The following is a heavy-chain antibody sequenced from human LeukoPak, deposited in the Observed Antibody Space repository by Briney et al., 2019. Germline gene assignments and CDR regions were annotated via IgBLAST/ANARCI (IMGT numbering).Heavy chain of an antibody. J-gene: IGHJ3*02. V-gene: IGHV4-34*01. CDR2: INYSGST. Sequence: PSETLSLTCAVYGGSFSVYYWSWIRQPPGKGLEWIGEINYSGSTNYNPSLKSRVTISVDTSKNQFSLKLSSVTAADTAVYYCASGAGYYDYVWGSYRYDAFDIRGQGTMVTVSS. CDR3: ASGAGYYDYVWGSYRYDAFDI. D-gene: IGHD3-16*02. CDR1: GGSFSVYY.